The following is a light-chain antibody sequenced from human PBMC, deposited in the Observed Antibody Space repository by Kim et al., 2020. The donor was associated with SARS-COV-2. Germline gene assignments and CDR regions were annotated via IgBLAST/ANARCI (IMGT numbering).Light chain of an antibody. J-gene: IGLJ3*02. CDR3: ATWDDSLSGPV. Sequence: QTVTVLCSGSNSNIGSNFVFCYRHFPGTAPKLLFCGNIQRPSGVPDRFSGSKSGPAASLAISGLRSGDEGEYYCATWDDSLSGPVFGGGTQLTVI. CDR1: NSNIGSNF. V-gene: IGLV1-47*01. CDR2: GNI.